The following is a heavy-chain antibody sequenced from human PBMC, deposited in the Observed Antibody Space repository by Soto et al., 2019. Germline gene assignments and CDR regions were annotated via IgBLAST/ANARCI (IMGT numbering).Heavy chain of an antibody. CDR1: GFTFSSYG. J-gene: IGHJ3*02. V-gene: IGHV3-30*18. Sequence: QVQLVESGGGVVQPGRSLRLSCAASGFTFSSYGMHWVRQAPGKGLEWVAVISYDGSNKYYADSVKGRFTISRDNSKNTLYLQMNSLRAEDTAVYYCAKEGDGYSYVYYAFDIWGQGTMVTVSS. CDR2: ISYDGSNK. D-gene: IGHD5-18*01. CDR3: AKEGDGYSYVYYAFDI.